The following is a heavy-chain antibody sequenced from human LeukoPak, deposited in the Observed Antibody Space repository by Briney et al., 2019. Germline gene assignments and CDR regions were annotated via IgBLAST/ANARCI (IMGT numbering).Heavy chain of an antibody. CDR3: ARDRQWELPLDY. Sequence: GGSLRLSCAASGFTFSSYSMNWVRQAPGKGLEWVSSISSSSSYIYYADSVKGRFTISRDNAKNSLYLQMNSLRAEDTAVYYCARDRQWELPLDYLGQGTLVTGSS. D-gene: IGHD1-26*01. J-gene: IGHJ4*02. CDR2: ISSSSSYI. CDR1: GFTFSSYS. V-gene: IGHV3-21*01.